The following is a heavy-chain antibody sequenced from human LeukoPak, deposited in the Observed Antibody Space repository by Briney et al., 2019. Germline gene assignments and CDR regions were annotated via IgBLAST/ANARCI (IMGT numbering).Heavy chain of an antibody. CDR1: GYSSTSYW. V-gene: IGHV5-51*01. CDR3: ARPSIAAAGPGAYFQH. D-gene: IGHD6-13*01. J-gene: IGHJ1*01. CDR2: IYPGDSDT. Sequence: GESLKISCKGSGYSSTSYWIGWVRQMPGKGLEWMGIIYPGDSDTRYSPSFQGQVTFSADKSISTAYLQWSSLKASDTAMYYCARPSIAAAGPGAYFQHWGQGTLVTVSS.